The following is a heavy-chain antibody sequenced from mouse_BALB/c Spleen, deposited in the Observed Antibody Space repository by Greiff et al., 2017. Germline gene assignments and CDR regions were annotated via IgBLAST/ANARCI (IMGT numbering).Heavy chain of an antibody. J-gene: IGHJ2*01. D-gene: IGHD1-1*01. CDR1: GFTFSSFG. CDR2: ISSGSSTI. V-gene: IGHV5-17*02. Sequence: DVQLQESGGGLVQPGGSRKLSCAASGFTFSSFGMHWVRQAPEKGLEWVAYISSGSSTIYYADTVKGRFTISRDNPKNTLFLQMTSLRSEDTAMYYCARSHGSSYEGYFDYWGQGTTLTVSS. CDR3: ARSHGSSYEGYFDY.